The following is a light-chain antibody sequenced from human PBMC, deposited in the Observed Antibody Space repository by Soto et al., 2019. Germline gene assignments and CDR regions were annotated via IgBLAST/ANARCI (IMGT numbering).Light chain of an antibody. CDR1: SSDVGGYNY. V-gene: IGLV2-14*01. CDR2: DVT. Sequence: QAVVTQPASVSGSPGQSITISCTGTSSDVGGYNYVSWYQQYPGTAPKLMIYDVTNRPSGVSNRFSGSKSGNTAALTMSGLQAEDEADYYCTSFTSSTPRWVFGGGTKVTVL. J-gene: IGLJ3*02. CDR3: TSFTSSTPRWV.